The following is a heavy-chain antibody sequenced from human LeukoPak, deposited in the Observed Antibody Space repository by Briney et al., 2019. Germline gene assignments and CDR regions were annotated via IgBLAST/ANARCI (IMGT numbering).Heavy chain of an antibody. Sequence: GASVKVSCKASGYTFTSYYMHWVRQAPGQGLEWMGIINPSGGSTSYAQKFQGRVTMTRDTSTSTVYMELSSLRSEDTAVYYCATGPKVTYYYGSGPLDYWGQGTLVTVSS. D-gene: IGHD3-10*01. J-gene: IGHJ4*02. V-gene: IGHV1-46*01. CDR2: INPSGGST. CDR3: ATGPKVTYYYGSGPLDY. CDR1: GYTFTSYY.